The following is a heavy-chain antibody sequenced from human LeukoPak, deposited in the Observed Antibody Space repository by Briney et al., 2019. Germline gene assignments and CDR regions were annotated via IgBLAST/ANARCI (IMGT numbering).Heavy chain of an antibody. CDR1: GFTFSNNW. J-gene: IGHJ4*02. CDR2: IKQDESEE. V-gene: IGHV3-7*01. Sequence: PGGSLRLSCAVSGFTFSNNWMTWVRQAPGKGLEWVANIKQDESEEYYVDSVKGRFTISRDNAKNSLYLQMNSLRAEDTAVYYCARDRSGPDYWGQGTLVTVSS. D-gene: IGHD2-15*01. CDR3: ARDRSGPDY.